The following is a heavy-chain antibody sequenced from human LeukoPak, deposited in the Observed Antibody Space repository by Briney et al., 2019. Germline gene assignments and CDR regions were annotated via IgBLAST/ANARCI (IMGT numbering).Heavy chain of an antibody. Sequence: SVKVSCKASGGTFSTYVITWVRQAPGQGLEWMGGIIPIFDTANYAQKFQGRVTITTDESTSTAYMELSSLRSGDTAVYYCARDRPPSLFGVVGQNAFDIWGQGTVVTVSS. CDR1: GGTFSTYV. CDR3: ARDRPPSLFGVVGQNAFDI. J-gene: IGHJ3*02. CDR2: IIPIFDTA. D-gene: IGHD3-3*01. V-gene: IGHV1-69*05.